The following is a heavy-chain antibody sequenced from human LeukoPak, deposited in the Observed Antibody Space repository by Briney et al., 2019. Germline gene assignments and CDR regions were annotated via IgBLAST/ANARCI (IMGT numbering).Heavy chain of an antibody. V-gene: IGHV3-43D*04. Sequence: GGSLTLSCAASGFTFADYAMHWVRQAPGDGLEWVSLISLDGGRTYDADSVKGRFTISIDNSKKALYLQMNSLRAEDTAVYYCARSAYYYDNFWGQGTLVTVSS. CDR1: GFTFADYA. J-gene: IGHJ4*02. CDR3: ARSAYYYDNF. D-gene: IGHD3-22*01. CDR2: ISLDGGRT.